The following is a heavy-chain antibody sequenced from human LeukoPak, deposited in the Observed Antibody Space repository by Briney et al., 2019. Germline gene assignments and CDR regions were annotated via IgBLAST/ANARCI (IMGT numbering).Heavy chain of an antibody. CDR2: TSSDGKNK. CDR3: ESRGYCSGGNCYTGAF. CDR1: RFTFSSHP. Sequence: GRSLRLSCAASRFTFSSHPMNWVRQAPGKGLEWVAVTSSDGKNKYYADSVKGRFTISRDNSKNTLYLQMSSLRPEDTAVYYCESRGYCSGGNCYTGAFGGQGTLVIVSS. J-gene: IGHJ4*02. V-gene: IGHV3-30*04. D-gene: IGHD2-15*01.